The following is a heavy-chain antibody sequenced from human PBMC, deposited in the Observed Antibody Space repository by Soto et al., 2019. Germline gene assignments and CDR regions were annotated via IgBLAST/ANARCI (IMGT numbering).Heavy chain of an antibody. Sequence: QVQLVQSGAEVKKPGSSVKVSCKASGGTFSSYAISWVRQAPGQGLEWMWGIIPIFGTANYAQKFQGRVTITADESTSKAYVELSSLRSEDTAVYYCARGGYYGSGSYCFDYWGRGTLVTVSS. CDR2: IIPIFGTA. CDR1: GGTFSSYA. D-gene: IGHD3-10*01. J-gene: IGHJ4*02. V-gene: IGHV1-69*01. CDR3: ARGGYYGSGSYCFDY.